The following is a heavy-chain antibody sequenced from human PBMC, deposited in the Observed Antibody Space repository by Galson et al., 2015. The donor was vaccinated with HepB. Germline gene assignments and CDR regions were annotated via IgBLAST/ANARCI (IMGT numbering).Heavy chain of an antibody. Sequence: SLRLSCAASGFTFSSYDMHWVRQAPGKGLEWVAVICDNGSNKYYADSVKGRFTISRDNSKNTLYLQMNSLRAEDTAVYYCARDSFDIWGQGTLVTVSS. CDR2: ICDNGSNK. V-gene: IGHV3-33*01. CDR3: ARDSFDI. CDR1: GFTFSSYD. J-gene: IGHJ3*02.